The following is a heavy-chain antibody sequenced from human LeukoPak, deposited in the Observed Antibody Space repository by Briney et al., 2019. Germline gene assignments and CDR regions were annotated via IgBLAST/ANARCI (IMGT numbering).Heavy chain of an antibody. CDR1: GFTFSSYA. V-gene: IGHV3-23*01. Sequence: PGGSLRLSCAASGFTFSSYAMSWVRQAPGKGLEWVSAISGSDGSTYYADSGKGRFTISRDNSKNTLYLPINSLRAEDTAVYYCAKDLRQLEHSGQGTLVTVSS. D-gene: IGHD6-13*01. J-gene: IGHJ4*02. CDR2: ISGSDGST. CDR3: AKDLRQLEH.